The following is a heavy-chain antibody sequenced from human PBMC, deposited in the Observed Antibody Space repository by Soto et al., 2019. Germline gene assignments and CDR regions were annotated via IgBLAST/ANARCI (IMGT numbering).Heavy chain of an antibody. CDR2: IIPIFGTA. Sequence: QVQLVQSGAEVKKPGSSVKVSCKASGGTFSSYAISWVRQAPGQVLEWMGGIIPIFGTANYAQKFQGRVTITADESTSTAYMELSSLRSEDTAVYYCARDDELSGAVHYYYYGMDVWSQGTTVTVSS. CDR1: GGTFSSYA. J-gene: IGHJ6*02. V-gene: IGHV1-69*01. D-gene: IGHD3-16*02. CDR3: ARDDELSGAVHYYYYGMDV.